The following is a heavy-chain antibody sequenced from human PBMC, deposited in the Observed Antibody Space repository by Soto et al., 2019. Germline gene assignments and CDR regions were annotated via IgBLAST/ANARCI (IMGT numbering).Heavy chain of an antibody. V-gene: IGHV5-51*01. J-gene: IGHJ4*02. Sequence: GESLKISCKGSGNSFNSYWIGWVRQMPGKGLEWLGLIYPGDSDTRYRPAFQGRVTISADKSISTAYLQWNSLKASDTAMYYCARLGRETAYFDYWGQGTMVTVSS. CDR2: IYPGDSDT. CDR3: ARLGRETAYFDY. CDR1: GNSFNSYW. D-gene: IGHD1-1*01.